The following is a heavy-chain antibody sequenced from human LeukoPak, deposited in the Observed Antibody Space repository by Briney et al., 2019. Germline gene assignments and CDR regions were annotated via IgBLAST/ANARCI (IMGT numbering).Heavy chain of an antibody. CDR3: AIGEYYDSSGYYPEYFQH. CDR2: INHSGST. Sequence: PSETLSLTCAVYGVSFSGYYWSWIRQPPGKGLEWIGEINHSGSTNYNPSLKSRVTISVDTSKNQFSLKLSSVTAADTAVYYCAIGEYYDSSGYYPEYFQHWGQGTLVTVSS. V-gene: IGHV4-34*01. D-gene: IGHD3-22*01. J-gene: IGHJ1*01. CDR1: GVSFSGYY.